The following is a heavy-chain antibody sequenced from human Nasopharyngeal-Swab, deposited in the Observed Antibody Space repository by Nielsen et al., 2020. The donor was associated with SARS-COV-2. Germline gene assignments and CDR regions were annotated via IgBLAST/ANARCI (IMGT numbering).Heavy chain of an antibody. CDR1: GGTFSSYA. CDR2: IIPIFGTA. J-gene: IGHJ4*02. V-gene: IGHV1-69*13. D-gene: IGHD6-13*01. Sequence: SVKVSCKASGGTFSSYAISWVRQAPGQELEWMGGIIPIFGTANYAQKFQGRVTITADESTSTAYMELSSLRSEDTAVYYCARDAKAAADYFDYWGQGTLVTVSS. CDR3: ARDAKAAADYFDY.